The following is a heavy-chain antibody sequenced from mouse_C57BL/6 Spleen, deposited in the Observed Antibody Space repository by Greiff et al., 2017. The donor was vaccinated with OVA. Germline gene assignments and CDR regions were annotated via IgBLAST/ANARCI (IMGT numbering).Heavy chain of an antibody. J-gene: IGHJ1*03. V-gene: IGHV5-4*01. CDR1: GFTFSSYA. D-gene: IGHD1-1*01. CDR2: ISDGSSYT. Sequence: EVKLVESGGGLVKPGGSLKLSCAASGFTFSSYAMSWVRQTPEQRLEWVATISDGSSYTYYTDNVKGRVTISRDNAKNTLYLQMSHLTSEDTAMYDCARDVGYGSLYWYFDVWGTGTTVTVSS. CDR3: ARDVGYGSLYWYFDV.